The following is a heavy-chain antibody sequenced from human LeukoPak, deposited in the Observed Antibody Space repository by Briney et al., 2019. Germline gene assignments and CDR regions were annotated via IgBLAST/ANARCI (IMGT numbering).Heavy chain of an antibody. V-gene: IGHV3-23*01. CDR1: GFTFSSHG. Sequence: GGSLRLSCAASGFTFSSHGMSWVRQAPGKGLEWVSTISGSGDNTYYADSVKGRLTISRDNSKNTLYLQMNSLRAEDTAVHYCARVTYGSGTYGAFDYWGQGTLVTVSS. J-gene: IGHJ4*02. CDR2: ISGSGDNT. D-gene: IGHD3-10*01. CDR3: ARVTYGSGTYGAFDY.